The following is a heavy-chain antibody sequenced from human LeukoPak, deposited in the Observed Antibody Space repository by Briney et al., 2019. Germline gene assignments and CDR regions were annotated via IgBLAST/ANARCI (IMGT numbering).Heavy chain of an antibody. J-gene: IGHJ1*01. V-gene: IGHV4-59*01. D-gene: IGHD3-22*01. CDR2: IYYSGST. CDR1: GGSISSYY. CDR3: ARRGYYYEYFQH. Sequence: PSETLSLTCTVSGGSISSYYWSWIRQPPGKGLECIGYIYYSGSTNYNPSLKSRVTISVDTSKNQFSLKLSSVTSADTAVYYCARRGYYYEYFQHWGQGTLVTVSS.